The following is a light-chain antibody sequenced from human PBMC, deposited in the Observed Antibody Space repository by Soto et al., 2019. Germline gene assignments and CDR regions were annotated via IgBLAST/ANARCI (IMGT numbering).Light chain of an antibody. CDR3: QQYNNWPALT. Sequence: EMVMTQSPATLSVSPGERATLSCRASQSVSSNLAWYQQKPGQTPRLLIYGASTRATGIPARFSGSGSGTESTLTISSLQSEYFAVYYCQQYNNWPALTFGGGTKVEIK. J-gene: IGKJ4*01. CDR2: GAS. CDR1: QSVSSN. V-gene: IGKV3-15*01.